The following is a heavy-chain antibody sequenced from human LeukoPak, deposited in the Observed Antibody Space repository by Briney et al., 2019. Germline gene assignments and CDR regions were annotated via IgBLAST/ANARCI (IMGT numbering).Heavy chain of an antibody. CDR1: GGSISSYY. CDR3: ARGVISIAAAGRNWFDP. CDR2: IYYRGST. V-gene: IGHV4-59*01. Sequence: SETLSLTCTVPGGSISSYYWSWIRQPPGKGLKWIGYIYYRGSTNYNPSLKSRVTISLDTSKNQFSLKLSSVTAADTAVYYCARGVISIAAAGRNWFDPWGQGTLVTVSS. J-gene: IGHJ5*02. D-gene: IGHD6-13*01.